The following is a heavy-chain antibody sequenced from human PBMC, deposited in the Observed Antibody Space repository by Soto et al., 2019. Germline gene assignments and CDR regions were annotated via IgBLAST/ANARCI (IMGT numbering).Heavy chain of an antibody. D-gene: IGHD3-22*01. CDR1: GFSLSTSGVG. Sequence: QITLKESGPTLVKPTQTLTLTCTFSGFSLSTSGVGVGWIRQPPGKALEWLALIYWDDDKRYSPSLKSGLTITKDTSKNQVVLTMTNMDPVDTATYYCAHVSYYDSSGYSYDDAFDMWGQGTMVTVSS. CDR3: AHVSYYDSSGYSYDDAFDM. J-gene: IGHJ3*02. V-gene: IGHV2-5*02. CDR2: IYWDDDK.